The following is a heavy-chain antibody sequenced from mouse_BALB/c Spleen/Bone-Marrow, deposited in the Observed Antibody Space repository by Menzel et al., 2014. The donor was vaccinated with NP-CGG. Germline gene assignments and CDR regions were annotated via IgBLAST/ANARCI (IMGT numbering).Heavy chain of an antibody. CDR2: ISSGSTSI. Sequence: DVHLVESGGGLVQPGGSRKLSCAASGFTFSSFGMHWVRQAPERGLEWVAYISSGSTSIFYSDTVRGRFTISRDNPKNPLFLQMTSLTSEDTAMYYCARGGNWDDFDVWGAGTTVTVSS. D-gene: IGHD4-1*01. V-gene: IGHV5-17*02. CDR3: ARGGNWDDFDV. CDR1: GFTFSSFG. J-gene: IGHJ1*01.